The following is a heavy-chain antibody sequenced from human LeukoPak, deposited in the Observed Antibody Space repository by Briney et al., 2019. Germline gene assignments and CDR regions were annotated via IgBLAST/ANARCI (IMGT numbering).Heavy chain of an antibody. Sequence: GGSLRLSCAASGFTFSSYAMTWVRQVSGKGLEWVSAISGSGGSTYYADSVKGRFTISRDNSKNTLYLQMNSLRAEDTAVYYCAKENQMVRGVMNTPLDPWGQGTLVTVSS. J-gene: IGHJ5*02. D-gene: IGHD3-10*01. V-gene: IGHV3-23*01. CDR3: AKENQMVRGVMNTPLDP. CDR2: ISGSGGST. CDR1: GFTFSSYA.